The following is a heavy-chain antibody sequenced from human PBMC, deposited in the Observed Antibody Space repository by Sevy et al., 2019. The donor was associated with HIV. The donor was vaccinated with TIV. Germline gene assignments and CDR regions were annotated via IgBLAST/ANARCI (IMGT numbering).Heavy chain of an antibody. D-gene: IGHD6-19*01. CDR3: ARMYSSGWTYYYYYYGMDV. CDR1: GFTFSSYW. Sequence: GGYLRLSCAASGFTFSSYWMSWVRQAPGKGLEWVANIKQDGSEKYYVDSVKGRFTISRDNAKNSLYLQMNSLRAEDTAVYYCARMYSSGWTYYYYYYGMDVWGQGTTVTVSS. J-gene: IGHJ6*02. V-gene: IGHV3-7*03. CDR2: IKQDGSEK.